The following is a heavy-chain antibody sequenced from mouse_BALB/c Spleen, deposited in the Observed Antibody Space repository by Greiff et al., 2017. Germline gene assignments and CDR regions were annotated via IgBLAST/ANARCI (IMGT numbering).Heavy chain of an antibody. D-gene: IGHD3-3*01. J-gene: IGHJ4*01. V-gene: IGHV2-2*02. CDR3: ARNLGQAMDY. CDR1: GFSLTSYG. CDR2: ICSGGST. Sequence: VQVVESGPGLVQPSQSLSITCTVSGFSLTSYGVHWVRQSPGKGLEWLGVICSGGSTDYNAAFISRLSISKDNSKSQVFFKMNSLQANDTAIYYCARNLGQAMDYWGQGTSVTVSS.